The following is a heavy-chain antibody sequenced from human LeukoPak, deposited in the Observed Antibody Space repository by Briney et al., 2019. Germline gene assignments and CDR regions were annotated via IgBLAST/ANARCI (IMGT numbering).Heavy chain of an antibody. CDR2: ISYDGSNK. CDR3: ARSGYSYGAYYFDY. CDR1: GFTFSSYA. D-gene: IGHD5-18*01. V-gene: IGHV3-30-3*01. Sequence: GRSLRLSCAASGFTFSSYAMHWVRQAPGKGLEWVAVISYDGSNKYYADSVKGRFTISRDNSKNTLYLQMNSLRAEDTAVYYCARSGYSYGAYYFDYWGQGTLVTVSS. J-gene: IGHJ4*02.